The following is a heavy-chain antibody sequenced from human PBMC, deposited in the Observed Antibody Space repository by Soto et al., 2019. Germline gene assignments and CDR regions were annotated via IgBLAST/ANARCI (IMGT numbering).Heavy chain of an antibody. D-gene: IGHD6-19*01. CDR1: GGSFSGYY. CDR3: AANSSGWYGGWFDP. Sequence: QVQLQQWGAGLLKPSETLSLTCAVYGGSFSGYYWSWIRQPPGKGLEWIGEINHSGSTNYNPSLKSRVTISVDTSKYQFSLKLSSVTAAETAVYYCAANSSGWYGGWFDPWGQGTLVTVSS. J-gene: IGHJ5*02. V-gene: IGHV4-34*01. CDR2: INHSGST.